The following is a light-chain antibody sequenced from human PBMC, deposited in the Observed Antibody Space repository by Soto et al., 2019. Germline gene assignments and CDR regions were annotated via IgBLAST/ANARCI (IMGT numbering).Light chain of an antibody. V-gene: IGKV1-33*01. CDR2: AAS. Sequence: IQLTQSPSSLSASVGESVTITCRASQDIDNYLNWYQHRPGEAPKLLIYAASYLETGVPARFRGSGSGTHFSFIITSLQPEDSATYYCQKHDTRPTWTFGQGTRLEI. CDR3: QKHDTRPTWT. J-gene: IGKJ5*01. CDR1: QDIDNY.